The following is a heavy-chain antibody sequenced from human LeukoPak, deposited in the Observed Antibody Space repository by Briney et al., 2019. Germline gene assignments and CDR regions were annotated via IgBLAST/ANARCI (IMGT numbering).Heavy chain of an antibody. V-gene: IGHV4-30-4*01. CDR3: ARTYCTNGVCYNDY. Sequence: SETLSLTCTVSGGSISSGEYYWSWIRQPPGKGLERIGYIYYSGSTYYNPSLKSRVTISVDTSKNQFSLKLSSVTAADTAVYYCARTYCTNGVCYNDYWGQGTLVTVSS. CDR2: IYYSGST. J-gene: IGHJ4*02. D-gene: IGHD2-8*01. CDR1: GGSISSGEYY.